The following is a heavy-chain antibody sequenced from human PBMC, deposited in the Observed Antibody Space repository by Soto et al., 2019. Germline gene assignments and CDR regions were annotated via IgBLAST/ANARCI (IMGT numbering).Heavy chain of an antibody. CDR1: GFTFRNAW. Sequence: GGSLRLSCAASGFTFRNAWMSWVRQAPGRGLEWVGRIKSKADGGTTDYAAPVQGRFSISRDDSKNTLYLQMNSLKTEDTAVYYCLLNHYDTSGSYPYYFDYWGQGTLVTVSS. J-gene: IGHJ4*02. V-gene: IGHV3-15*01. D-gene: IGHD3-22*01. CDR3: LLNHYDTSGSYPYYFDY. CDR2: IKSKADGGTT.